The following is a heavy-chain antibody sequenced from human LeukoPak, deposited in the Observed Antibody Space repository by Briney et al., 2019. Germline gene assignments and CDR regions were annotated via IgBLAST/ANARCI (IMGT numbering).Heavy chain of an antibody. CDR2: IIPIFGTA. V-gene: IGHV1-69*05. CDR3: ARSRAVTGKGRVRKGAFDI. Sequence: ASVKVSCKASGGTFSSYAISWVRQAPGQGLEWMGGIIPIFGTANYAQKFQGRVTITTDESTSTAYMELSSLRSEDTAVYYCARSRAVTGKGRVRKGAFDIWGQGTMVTVSS. J-gene: IGHJ3*02. D-gene: IGHD1-20*01. CDR1: GGTFSSYA.